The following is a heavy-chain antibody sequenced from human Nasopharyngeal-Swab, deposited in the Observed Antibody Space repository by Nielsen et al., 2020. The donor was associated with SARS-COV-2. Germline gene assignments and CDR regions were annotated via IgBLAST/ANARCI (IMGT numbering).Heavy chain of an antibody. D-gene: IGHD4-11*01. CDR1: GFTFTNAW. CDR2: IKSKTDGGTT. J-gene: IGHJ6*02. CDR3: TTFSKYGLDV. V-gene: IGHV3-15*01. Sequence: GESLKISCAASGFTFTNAWMSWVRQAPGKGLEWVGRIKSKTDGGTTDYAAPVKGRFTISRDDSNNTLYLQMNSLKTEDTAIYYCTTFSKYGLDVWGQGTTVTVSS.